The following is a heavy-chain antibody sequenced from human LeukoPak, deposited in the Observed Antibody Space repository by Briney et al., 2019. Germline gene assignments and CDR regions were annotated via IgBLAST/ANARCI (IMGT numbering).Heavy chain of an antibody. Sequence: SGTLSLTCAVSGGSISSSNWWSWVRQPPGKGLEWIGEIYHSGSTNYNPSLKSRVTISVDTSKNQFSLNLRSMTAADTAVYYCARPSGYSSQLWFDTWGQGTLVTVSS. J-gene: IGHJ5*02. CDR1: GGSISSSNW. V-gene: IGHV4-4*02. CDR3: ARPSGYSSQLWFDT. CDR2: IYHSGST. D-gene: IGHD3-22*01.